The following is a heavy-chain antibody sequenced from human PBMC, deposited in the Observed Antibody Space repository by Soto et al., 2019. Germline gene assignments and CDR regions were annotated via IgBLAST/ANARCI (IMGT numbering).Heavy chain of an antibody. Sequence: PGESLKISCQGSGYSFTNYWIGWVRQMPGKGLEWMGIISPGDSDTRYSPSFQGQVTISADKSISTAYLQWRSLKASDTAMYYCARHYNMDVWGQGTTVTVSS. CDR2: ISPGDSDT. V-gene: IGHV5-51*01. CDR1: GYSFTNYW. D-gene: IGHD1-1*01. CDR3: ARHYNMDV. J-gene: IGHJ6*02.